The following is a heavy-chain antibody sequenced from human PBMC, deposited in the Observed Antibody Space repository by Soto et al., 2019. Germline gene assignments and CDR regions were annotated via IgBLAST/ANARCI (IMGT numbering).Heavy chain of an antibody. V-gene: IGHV3-9*01. J-gene: IGHJ3*02. CDR1: GFTFDEYA. CDR2: ISWNSDNI. Sequence: GGSLRLSCAASGFTFDEYAMHWVRQAPGKGLEWVSGISWNSDNIVYADSVKGRFTISRDNAKNSLYLQMNSLRAEDTALYYCAKDLYSNYGDAFDIWGQGTMVTVSS. CDR3: AKDLYSNYGDAFDI. D-gene: IGHD4-4*01.